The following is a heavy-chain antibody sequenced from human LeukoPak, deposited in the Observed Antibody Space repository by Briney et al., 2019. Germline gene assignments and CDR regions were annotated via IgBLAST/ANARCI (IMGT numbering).Heavy chain of an antibody. D-gene: IGHD3-10*01. J-gene: IGHJ3*02. Sequence: SETLSLTCTVSGGSISSSSYYWGWIRQPPGKGLEWIGSIYYSGSTYYNPSLKSRVTVSVDTSKNQFSLKLSSVTAADTAVYYCARVLLWFGELNAFDIWGQGTMVTVSS. CDR2: IYYSGST. CDR3: ARVLLWFGELNAFDI. V-gene: IGHV4-39*07. CDR1: GGSISSSSYY.